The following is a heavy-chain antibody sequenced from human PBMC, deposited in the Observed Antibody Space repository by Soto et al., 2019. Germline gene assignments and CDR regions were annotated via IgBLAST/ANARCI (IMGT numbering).Heavy chain of an antibody. J-gene: IGHJ6*02. V-gene: IGHV4-59*01. CDR3: ARSPGGYYYGSGTTQPLYGMDV. D-gene: IGHD3-10*01. CDR1: GGSISSYY. CDR2: IYYSVST. Sequence: SETLSLTCTVSGGSISSYYWSWVRQPPGKGLEWIGYIYYSVSTNYNPSLKSRVTISVDTSKNQFSLKLSSVTAADTAVYYCARSPGGYYYGSGTTQPLYGMDVWGQGTRVTVSS.